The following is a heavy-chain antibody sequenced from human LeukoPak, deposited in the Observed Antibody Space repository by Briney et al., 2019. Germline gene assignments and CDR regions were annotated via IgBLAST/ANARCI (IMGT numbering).Heavy chain of an antibody. Sequence: GGSLRLSCAAPGFTFSSYWMSWVRQAPGKGLEWVANIKQDGSEKYYVDSVKGRFTISRDNAKNSLYLQMNSLRAEDTAVYYCARDLGPGAEYFQHWGQGTLVTVSS. CDR3: ARDLGPGAEYFQH. CDR2: IKQDGSEK. CDR1: GFTFSSYW. V-gene: IGHV3-7*01. J-gene: IGHJ1*01.